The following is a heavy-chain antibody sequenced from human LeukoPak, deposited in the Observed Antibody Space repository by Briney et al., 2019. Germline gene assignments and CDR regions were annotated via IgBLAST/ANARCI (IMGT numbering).Heavy chain of an antibody. J-gene: IGHJ3*02. CDR1: GYTFTSYG. Sequence: ASVKVSCKASGYTFTSYGISWVRQAPGQGLEWMGWISAYNGNTNYAQKLQGRVTMTTDTSTSTAYMELRSLRSDDTAVYYCAREPCYYDSSGQTLIAFDIWGQGTMVTVSS. CDR2: ISAYNGNT. CDR3: AREPCYYDSSGQTLIAFDI. D-gene: IGHD3-22*01. V-gene: IGHV1-18*01.